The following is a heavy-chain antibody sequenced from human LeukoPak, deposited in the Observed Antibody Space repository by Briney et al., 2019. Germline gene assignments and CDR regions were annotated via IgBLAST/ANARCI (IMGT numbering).Heavy chain of an antibody. CDR3: ARDREGVPAA. D-gene: IGHD2-2*01. CDR1: GFSFNSYW. J-gene: IGHJ5*02. CDR2: IKEDGSDK. V-gene: IGHV3-7*03. Sequence: QSGGSLRLSCAGSGFSFNSYWMSWVRQPPGRGLEWVGNIKEDGSDKYYVNSVMGRFTISRDNTKNSLYLQMNNLRAEDTAIYYCARDREGVPAAWGQGTLVTVSS.